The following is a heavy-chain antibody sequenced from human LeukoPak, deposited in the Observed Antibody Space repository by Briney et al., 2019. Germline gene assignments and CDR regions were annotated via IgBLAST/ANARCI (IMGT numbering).Heavy chain of an antibody. Sequence: PGGSLRLSCAASGFTFSTYSMNWVRQAPGKGLEWVSSITSSRIYIYYADSVKGRFTISRDNAKNSLYLQMNSLRAEDTAVYYCAREVRSAWASFDPWGQGTLITVSS. CDR1: GFTFSTYS. CDR3: AREVRSAWASFDP. V-gene: IGHV3-21*01. CDR2: ITSSRIYI. D-gene: IGHD1-26*01. J-gene: IGHJ5*02.